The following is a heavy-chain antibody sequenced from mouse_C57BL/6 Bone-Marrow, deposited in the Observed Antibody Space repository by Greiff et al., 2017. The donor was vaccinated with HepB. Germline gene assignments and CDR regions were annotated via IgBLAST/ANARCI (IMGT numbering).Heavy chain of an antibody. V-gene: IGHV1-15*01. J-gene: IGHJ2*01. CDR2: IDPETGGT. D-gene: IGHD2-3*01. CDR1: GYTFTDYE. Sequence: QVQLQQSGAELVRPGASVTLSCKASGYTFTDYEMHWVKQTPVHGLEWIGAIDPETGGTAYNQKFKGKAILTADKSSSTAYMELRSLTSEDSAVYYCTSRGWLLRFDYWGQGTTLTVSS. CDR3: TSRGWLLRFDY.